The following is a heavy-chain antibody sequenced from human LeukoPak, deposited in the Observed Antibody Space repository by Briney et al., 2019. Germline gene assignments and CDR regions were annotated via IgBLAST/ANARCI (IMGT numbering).Heavy chain of an antibody. V-gene: IGHV3-23*01. CDR3: ATTHDPTSSWIKFDY. CDR1: GFTFGTYA. J-gene: IGHJ4*02. Sequence: GGTLRLSCAASGFTFGTYAMSWVRQAPGKGLEWVSAISGSGGSEFYVDSVKGRFTISRDNSKNTLYLQLNSLRVEDTAVYYCATTHDPTSSWIKFDYWGQGTLVAVSS. CDR2: ISGSGGSE. D-gene: IGHD2-2*01.